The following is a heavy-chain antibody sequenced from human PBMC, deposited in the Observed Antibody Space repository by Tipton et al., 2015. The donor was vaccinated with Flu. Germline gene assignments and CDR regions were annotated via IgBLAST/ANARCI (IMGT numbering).Heavy chain of an antibody. CDR2: ISGYNGDT. CDR3: ARDEDLQLLFQFGMDV. J-gene: IGHJ6*02. D-gene: IGHD2-2*01. Sequence: VQLVQSGAEVKKPGASVKVSCQASGYTFTSYGISWVRQAPGQGLEWLGWISGYNGDTKYAQKVQDRVTMTTDTSTSTAYMELRSLRSDDTSVYYCARDEDLQLLFQFGMDVWGQGTTVIVSS. V-gene: IGHV1-18*04. CDR1: GYTFTSYG.